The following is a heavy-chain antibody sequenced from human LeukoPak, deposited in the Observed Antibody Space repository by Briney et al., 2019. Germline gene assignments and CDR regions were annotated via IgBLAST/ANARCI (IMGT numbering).Heavy chain of an antibody. Sequence: PSETLFLTCDVSGGSVTSTNWWSWVRQSPGKGLEWIGEIYYTGTVNYNASLESRVTMSVDKSKNQFSLKLSSVTAADTAVYYCARYYDYVWGKSFYFDYWGQGALVTVSS. V-gene: IGHV4-4*02. CDR1: GGSVTSTNW. D-gene: IGHD3-16*01. J-gene: IGHJ4*02. CDR3: ARYYDYVWGKSFYFDY. CDR2: IYYTGTV.